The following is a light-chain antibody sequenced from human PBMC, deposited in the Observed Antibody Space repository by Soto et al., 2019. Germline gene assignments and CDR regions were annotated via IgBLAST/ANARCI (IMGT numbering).Light chain of an antibody. CDR3: QQYNSYSWT. J-gene: IGKJ1*01. V-gene: IGKV1-5*03. CDR2: KAS. CDR1: QSISSW. Sequence: DIQMTQSPSTLSASVGDRVTITCRASQSISSWLAWYQQKPGKAPKLLIYKASSLESGVPSRFSGSGSGTEFTLTISSLQHDDFATCYCQQYNSYSWTLGQGTKVDIK.